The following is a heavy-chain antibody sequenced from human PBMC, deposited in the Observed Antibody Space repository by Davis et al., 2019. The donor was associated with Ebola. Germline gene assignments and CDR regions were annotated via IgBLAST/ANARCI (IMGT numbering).Heavy chain of an antibody. Sequence: MPSETLSLTCTVSGGSISSHYWSWIRQTPEKGLEWIGYIYYSGSTNYNPSLKSRVTISVATSENQFSLRLTSVTAADTAVYYCARIPHDFGDYYWYFDLWGRGTLVTVSS. CDR3: ARIPHDFGDYYWYFDL. V-gene: IGHV4-59*11. D-gene: IGHD4-17*01. CDR1: GGSISSHY. CDR2: IYYSGST. J-gene: IGHJ2*01.